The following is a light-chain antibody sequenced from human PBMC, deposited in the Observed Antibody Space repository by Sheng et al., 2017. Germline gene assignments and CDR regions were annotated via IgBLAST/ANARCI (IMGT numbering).Light chain of an antibody. J-gene: IGKJ4*01. CDR2: KVS. V-gene: IGKV2-30*02. CDR1: QSLVHSDGNTY. CDR3: MEYTN. Sequence: DIVMTQSPLSLPVTPGEPASISCRSSQSLVHSDGNTYLSWFHQRPGHSPRRLIYKVSNRDSGVPDRFSGSGSGTDFTLKISRVEAEDVGVYYCMEYTNFGGGTKVEI.